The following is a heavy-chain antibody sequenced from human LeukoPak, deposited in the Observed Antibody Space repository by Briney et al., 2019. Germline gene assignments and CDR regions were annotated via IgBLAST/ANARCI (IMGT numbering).Heavy chain of an antibody. Sequence: GGSLRLSCAASGFTVSSNYMSWVRQAPGKGLEWVSVIYSGGSTYYADSVKGRFTISRDNSKNTLYLQMNSLRAEDTAVYYCARDAGEYYYDSSDAFDIWGQGTMVTVSS. CDR1: GFTVSSNY. V-gene: IGHV3-53*01. CDR2: IYSGGST. D-gene: IGHD3-22*01. J-gene: IGHJ3*02. CDR3: ARDAGEYYYDSSDAFDI.